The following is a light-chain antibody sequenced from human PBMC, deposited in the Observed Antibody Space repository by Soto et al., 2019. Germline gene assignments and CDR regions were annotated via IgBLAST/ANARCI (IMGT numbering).Light chain of an antibody. V-gene: IGKV3-20*01. CDR3: QQYGSSLYT. J-gene: IGKJ2*01. Sequence: EIVLTQSPGTLSLSPGERATLSCRASQSVSSSYLAWYQQKPGQAPRLLIYGASSRATGIPDRFSGSGSGTTFTLTISRLEPEDYAVYSCQQYGSSLYTFVQGTKPEIK. CDR1: QSVSSSY. CDR2: GAS.